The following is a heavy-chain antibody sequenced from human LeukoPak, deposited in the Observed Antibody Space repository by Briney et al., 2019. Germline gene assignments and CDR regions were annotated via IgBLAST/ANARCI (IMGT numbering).Heavy chain of an antibody. D-gene: IGHD6-13*01. Sequence: SETLSLTCTVSGGSISSSSYYWGWIRQPPGKGLEWIGSIYYSGSTYYNPSLKSRVTISVDTSKNQFSLKLSSVTAADTAVYYCARDVWGSSWNVYYYYYYMDVWGKGTTVTVSS. V-gene: IGHV4-39*07. CDR3: ARDVWGSSWNVYYYYYYMDV. CDR2: IYYSGST. J-gene: IGHJ6*03. CDR1: GGSISSSSYY.